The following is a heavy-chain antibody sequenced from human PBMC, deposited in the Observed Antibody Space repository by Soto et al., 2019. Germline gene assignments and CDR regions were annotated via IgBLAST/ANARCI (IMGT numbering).Heavy chain of an antibody. D-gene: IGHD4-17*01. V-gene: IGHV1-18*01. CDR2: ISAYNGNT. CDR1: GYTFTSYG. CDR3: ARVADYGDARSDFDI. Sequence: EASVKVSCKASGYTFTSYGISWVRQAPGQGLEWMGWISAYNGNTNYAQKLQGRVTMTTDTSTSTAYMELRSLRSDDTAVYYCARVADYGDARSDFDIWGQGTMVTVSS. J-gene: IGHJ3*02.